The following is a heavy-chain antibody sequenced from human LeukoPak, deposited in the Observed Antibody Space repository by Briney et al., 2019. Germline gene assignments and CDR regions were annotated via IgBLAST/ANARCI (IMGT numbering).Heavy chain of an antibody. CDR3: ARGLYYDSSGYYYGWFDP. J-gene: IGHJ5*02. CDR1: GGSISSGNYY. V-gene: IGHV4-61*02. Sequence: SEILSLTCTVSGGSISSGNYYWGWIRQPAGKGLEWIGRIYTSGSTNYNPSLKSRVTILVDTSKNQFSLKLSSVTAADTAVYYCARGLYYDSSGYYYGWFDPWGQGTLVTVSS. CDR2: IYTSGST. D-gene: IGHD3-22*01.